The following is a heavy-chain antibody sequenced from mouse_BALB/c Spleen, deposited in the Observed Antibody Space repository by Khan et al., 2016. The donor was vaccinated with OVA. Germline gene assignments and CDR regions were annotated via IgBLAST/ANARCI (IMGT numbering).Heavy chain of an antibody. V-gene: IGHV2-6-4*01. Sequence: VKLLESGPGLVAPSQSLSITCTVSGFSLSRYNIHWVRQPPGKGLEWLGMIWGGGGTDYNSTPKSRLSISKDNSKSQFFLKMNSLQTDDTAMYYCARAYYRYGDYYAMDYWGQGTSVTVSS. CDR3: ARAYYRYGDYYAMDY. CDR2: IWGGGGT. CDR1: GFSLSRYN. J-gene: IGHJ4*01. D-gene: IGHD2-14*01.